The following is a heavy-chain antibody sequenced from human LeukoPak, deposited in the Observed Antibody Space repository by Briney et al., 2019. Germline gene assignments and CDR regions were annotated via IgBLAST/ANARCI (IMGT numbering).Heavy chain of an antibody. V-gene: IGHV1-18*01. CDR1: DYTFTIYG. CDR2: ISAYNGNT. Sequence: ASVNVSCKASDYTFTIYGISWVRQAPGQGLEWMGWISAYNGNTNYAQKLQGRVTMTTDTSTSTAYMELRSLRSDDTAVYYCARVSGVVSEIDYWGQGTLVTVSS. CDR3: ARVSGVVSEIDY. J-gene: IGHJ4*02. D-gene: IGHD3-3*01.